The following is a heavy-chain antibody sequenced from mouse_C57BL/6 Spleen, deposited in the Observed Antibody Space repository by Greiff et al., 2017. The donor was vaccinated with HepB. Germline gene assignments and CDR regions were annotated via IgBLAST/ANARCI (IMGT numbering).Heavy chain of an antibody. D-gene: IGHD1-1*01. CDR1: GFSFNTYA. CDR2: IRSKSNNYAT. Sequence: EVQVVESGGGLVQPKGSLKLSCAASGFSFNTYAMNWVRQAPGKGLEWVARIRSKSNNYATYYADSVKDRFTISRDDSESMLYLQMNNLKTEDTAMYYCVRQYYYSPWYFDVWGTGTTVTVSS. J-gene: IGHJ1*03. CDR3: VRQYYYSPWYFDV. V-gene: IGHV10-1*01.